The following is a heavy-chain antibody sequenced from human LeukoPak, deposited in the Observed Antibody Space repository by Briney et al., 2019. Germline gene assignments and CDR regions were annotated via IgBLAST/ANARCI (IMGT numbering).Heavy chain of an antibody. CDR1: AFTCSSYE. Sequence: GGSLRLSCAASAFTCSSYEMNWDRQAPGKGLEWVSYISSSGSTMYYADSVKGRFTISRDNAKNSLYLQMNSLRAEDTAVYYCAREGRSSGSYYFDYWGQGTLVTVSS. J-gene: IGHJ4*02. CDR2: ISSSGSTM. D-gene: IGHD6-19*01. CDR3: AREGRSSGSYYFDY. V-gene: IGHV3-48*03.